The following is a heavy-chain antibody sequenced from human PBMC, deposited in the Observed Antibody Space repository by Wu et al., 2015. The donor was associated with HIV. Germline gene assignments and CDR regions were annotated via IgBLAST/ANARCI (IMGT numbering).Heavy chain of an antibody. Sequence: QVQLVQSGAEVKKPGSSVKVSCKASGGTFSSYAFTWVRQAPGQGLEWMGGIIPSFGTPNYAQKFQGRVTLTTDESTATVYMELRSLRSDDTAVYYCARGDGVVLRYFDPDLSMDVWGQGTTVIVSS. J-gene: IGHJ6*02. CDR1: GGTFSSYA. D-gene: IGHD3-9*01. V-gene: IGHV1-69*05. CDR2: IIPSFGTP. CDR3: ARGDGVVLRYFDPDLSMDV.